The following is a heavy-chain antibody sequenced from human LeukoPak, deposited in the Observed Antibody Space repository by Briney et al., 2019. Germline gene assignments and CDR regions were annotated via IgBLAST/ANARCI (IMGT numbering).Heavy chain of an antibody. D-gene: IGHD2-15*01. Sequence: GESLKISCKGSGYTFTNYWIGWVRQMPGKGLEWMGIIYSGGSDTIYSPSFQGQVTISVDKSISTAYLQWTSLKASDTAIYYCARYSLGYCSGGNCYPDYWGQGTLVTVSS. V-gene: IGHV5-51*01. J-gene: IGHJ4*02. CDR3: ARYSLGYCSGGNCYPDY. CDR2: IYSGGSDT. CDR1: GYTFTNYW.